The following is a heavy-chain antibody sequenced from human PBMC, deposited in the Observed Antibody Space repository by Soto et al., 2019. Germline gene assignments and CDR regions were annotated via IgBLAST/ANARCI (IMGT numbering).Heavy chain of an antibody. J-gene: IGHJ4*02. Sequence: PSETLSLTCTVSGGSISNFYWSWIRQPPAKGLEWIGYISYSGNTNYNPSLKSRVSISVDTSKNQLSLNLTSVTAADTAVYYCARAPMVLSRSYFDSWGQGTPVTVSS. CDR2: ISYSGNT. CDR3: ARAPMVLSRSYFDS. V-gene: IGHV4-59*01. D-gene: IGHD2-8*01. CDR1: GGSISNFY.